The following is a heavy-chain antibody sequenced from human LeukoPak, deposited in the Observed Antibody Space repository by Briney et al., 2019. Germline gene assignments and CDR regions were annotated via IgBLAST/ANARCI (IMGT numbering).Heavy chain of an antibody. CDR2: IKQDGSEK. Sequence: GGSLRLSCAASGFTFSSYWMSWVRQAPGKGLEWVANIKQDGSEKYYVDSVKGRFTISRDNAKNSLYLQMNSLRAEDTAVYYCARVRCSTSCYFDYWGQGTLVTVSS. D-gene: IGHD2-2*01. CDR1: GFTFSSYW. CDR3: ARVRCSTSCYFDY. V-gene: IGHV3-7*01. J-gene: IGHJ4*02.